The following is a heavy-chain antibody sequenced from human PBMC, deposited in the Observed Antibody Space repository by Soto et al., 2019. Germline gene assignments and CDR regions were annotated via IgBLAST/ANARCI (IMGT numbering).Heavy chain of an antibody. V-gene: IGHV3-23*01. D-gene: IGHD3-9*01. CDR1: GFTFSSYA. J-gene: IGHJ4*02. Sequence: GGSLRLSCAASGFTFSSYAMSWVRQAPGKGLEWVSAISGSGGSTYYADSVKGRFTISRDNSKNTLYLQMNSLRAEDTAVYYCAPRGYDILIGYRTLDYWGQGTLVTVSS. CDR2: ISGSGGST. CDR3: APRGYDILIGYRTLDY.